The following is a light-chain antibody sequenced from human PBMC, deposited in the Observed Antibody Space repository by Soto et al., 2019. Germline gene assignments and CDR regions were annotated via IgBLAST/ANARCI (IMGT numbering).Light chain of an antibody. CDR2: AES. Sequence: DIQMTQSPSSLSASVGDRVTITCRTSQSVGINLNWYYQKPGKAPNLLIFAESSLQRGVPSRFSGSGSGTDFTLTISDLQPEDSAIYYCQQSYSTPLSCGGGTKVEIK. CDR1: QSVGIN. J-gene: IGKJ4*01. CDR3: QQSYSTPLS. V-gene: IGKV1-39*01.